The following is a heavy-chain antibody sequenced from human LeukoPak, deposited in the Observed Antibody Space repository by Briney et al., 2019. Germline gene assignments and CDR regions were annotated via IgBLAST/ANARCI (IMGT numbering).Heavy chain of an antibody. J-gene: IGHJ4*01. CDR2: ISASGGST. Sequence: GGSLRLSCAASGFTFSSYAMSWVRQAPGKGLEWVSAISASGGSTYYADSVKGRFTISRDDSKSTLYLQMNSLRAEDTAVYYCATGRQMGYWGHGTLVTVSS. CDR3: ATGRQMGY. V-gene: IGHV3-23*01. D-gene: IGHD5-24*01. CDR1: GFTFSSYA.